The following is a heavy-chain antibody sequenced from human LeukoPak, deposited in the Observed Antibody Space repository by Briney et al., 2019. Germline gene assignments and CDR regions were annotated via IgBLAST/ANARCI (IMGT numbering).Heavy chain of an antibody. Sequence: PGGSLRLSCAASGFTVSNNYINWVRQAPGKGLEWVSAIGDSGATTYYADSVKGRFTISRDNSKNTLYLQMNSLRAEDTALYYCAKPRSAWSRDFDSWGQGTLVTVSS. CDR3: AKPRSAWSRDFDS. D-gene: IGHD6-19*01. J-gene: IGHJ4*02. CDR1: GFTVSNNY. V-gene: IGHV3-23*01. CDR2: IGDSGATT.